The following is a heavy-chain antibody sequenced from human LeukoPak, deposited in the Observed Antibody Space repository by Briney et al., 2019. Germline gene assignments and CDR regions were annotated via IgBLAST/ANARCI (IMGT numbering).Heavy chain of an antibody. CDR1: GYTFTDYY. V-gene: IGHV1-46*01. CDR2: INPSGGST. D-gene: IGHD3-22*01. CDR3: ARDLFHRYYDSSGRAFDY. Sequence: ASVKVSCKASGYTFTDYYMHWVRQAPGRGLEWMGIINPSGGSTRYAQKFQGRVTMTRDTSTSTFYMELSSLRSEDTAMYYCARDLFHRYYDSSGRAFDYWGQGTLVTVSS. J-gene: IGHJ4*02.